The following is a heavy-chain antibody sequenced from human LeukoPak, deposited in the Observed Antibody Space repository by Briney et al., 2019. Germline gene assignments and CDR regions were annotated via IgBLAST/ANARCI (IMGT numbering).Heavy chain of an antibody. Sequence: GGSLRLSCAASGFTFSSYGMHWLRQAPGKGLEWVAVISYDGRNKYYADSVKGRFTHYRDNSKNTLYLQMNSLRAEDTAVYYCAKALYEYSSSSDAFDIWGQGTMVTVSS. V-gene: IGHV3-30*18. D-gene: IGHD6-6*01. J-gene: IGHJ3*02. CDR2: ISYDGRNK. CDR3: AKALYEYSSSSDAFDI. CDR1: GFTFSSYG.